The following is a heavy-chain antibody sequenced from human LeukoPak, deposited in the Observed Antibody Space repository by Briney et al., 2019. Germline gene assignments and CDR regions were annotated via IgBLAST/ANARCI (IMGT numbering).Heavy chain of an antibody. D-gene: IGHD6-13*01. CDR2: ISGGGGST. Sequence: PGGSLRLSCAASGFTFSSYAMSWVRQAPGKGLEWVSAISGGGGSTYYADSVKGRFTISRDNSKNTMYLQMNSLRAEDTAVYYCAKTLAGEALGYFQHWGQGTLVTVSS. J-gene: IGHJ1*01. CDR3: AKTLAGEALGYFQH. V-gene: IGHV3-23*01. CDR1: GFTFSSYA.